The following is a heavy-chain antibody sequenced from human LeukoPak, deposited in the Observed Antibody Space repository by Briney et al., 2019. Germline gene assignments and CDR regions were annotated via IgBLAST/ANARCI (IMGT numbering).Heavy chain of an antibody. V-gene: IGHV4-59*01. Sequence: SETLSLTCTVPGGSISSFFWSWIRQPPGKGLEWIGSIHYSGDTKYNPSLKSRVSLSVDTSKQQFSLRLSSVTPADTAVYYCARDLELERNRWNYFESWGQGTLVTVSS. CDR3: ARDLELERNRWNYFES. D-gene: IGHD1-1*01. J-gene: IGHJ4*02. CDR1: GGSISSFF. CDR2: IHYSGDT.